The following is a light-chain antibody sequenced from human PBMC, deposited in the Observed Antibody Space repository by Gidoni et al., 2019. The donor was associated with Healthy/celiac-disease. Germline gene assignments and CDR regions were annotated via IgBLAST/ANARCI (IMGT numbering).Light chain of an antibody. CDR2: DAS. V-gene: IGKV3-20*01. J-gene: IGKJ4*01. CDR1: QSVSSSY. Sequence: DIVLTQSPGTMSLSPGARATLSCRASQSVSSSYLAWYQQKPGQAPRLLIYDASSRATSVPDRFSGSGSGTDFTLTISRLEPEDFAVYYCQQYGSSPPLTFGGXTKVEIK. CDR3: QQYGSSPPLT.